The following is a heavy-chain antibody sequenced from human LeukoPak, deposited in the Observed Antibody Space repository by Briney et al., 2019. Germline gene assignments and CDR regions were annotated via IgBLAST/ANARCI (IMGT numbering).Heavy chain of an antibody. CDR2: ITNSGSTI. D-gene: IGHD2-15*01. CDR1: GFTFSTYE. J-gene: IGHJ4*02. Sequence: GGSLRLSCAASGFTFSTYEMKWVRHAPGKGLEWVSYITNSGSTIYYADSVKGRFTITRDNAKKSLYLQMNSLRVEDTAVYYCARDLSGGKYYALGFDYWGQGTLVTVSS. V-gene: IGHV3-48*03. CDR3: ARDLSGGKYYALGFDY.